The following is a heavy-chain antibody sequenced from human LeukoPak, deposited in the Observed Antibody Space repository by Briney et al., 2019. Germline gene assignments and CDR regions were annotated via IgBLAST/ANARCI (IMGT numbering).Heavy chain of an antibody. V-gene: IGHV3-48*01. J-gene: IGHJ6*03. CDR1: GFTFSSYS. CDR3: AKGSRYYYYYYTDV. D-gene: IGHD6-13*01. CDR2: ISSSSGSI. Sequence: GGSLRLSCAASGFTFSSYSMYWGRQAPGKGLERASYISSSSGSIYYADSVKGRFTISRDNAKNSLSLQVNSLRAEDTAVYYGAKGSRYYYYYYTDVWGKGTTVTVSS.